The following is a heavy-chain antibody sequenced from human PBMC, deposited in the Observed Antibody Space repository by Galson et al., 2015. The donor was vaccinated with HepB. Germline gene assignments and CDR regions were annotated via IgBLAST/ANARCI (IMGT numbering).Heavy chain of an antibody. CDR1: GFTFSTYD. Sequence: SLRLSCAASGFTFSTYDMHWVRQATGKGLEWVSAIGTAGDPYYPGSVKGRFTISRENAKNFLYLQMNSLRAGDTAVYYCARSASWRYLDLWGRGTLVTVSS. D-gene: IGHD2-2*01. CDR3: ARSASWRYLDL. J-gene: IGHJ2*01. CDR2: IGTAGDP. V-gene: IGHV3-13*05.